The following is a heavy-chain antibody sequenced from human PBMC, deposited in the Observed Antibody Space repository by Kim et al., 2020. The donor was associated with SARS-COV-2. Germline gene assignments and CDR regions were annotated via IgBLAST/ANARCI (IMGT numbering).Heavy chain of an antibody. D-gene: IGHD6-19*01. Sequence: GGSLRLSCAASGFTFDDYAMHWVRQAPGKGLEWVSGISWNSGSIGFADSVKGRFTISRDNAKNSLYLQMNSLRAEDTPLYYCAKLPLVALASAAFAYWG. CDR3: AKLPLVALASAAFAY. CDR1: GFTFDDYA. J-gene: IGHJ4*01. CDR2: ISWNSGSI. V-gene: IGHV3-9*01.